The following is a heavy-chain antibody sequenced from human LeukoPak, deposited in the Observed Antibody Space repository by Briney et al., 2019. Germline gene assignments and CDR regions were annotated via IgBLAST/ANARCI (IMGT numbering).Heavy chain of an antibody. D-gene: IGHD1/OR15-1a*01. CDR1: GFTFSSYT. CDR3: AKGTKPVMTIPDY. Sequence: GGSLRLSCAASGFTFSSYTMNWVRQAPGKGLEWVAVISYDGSNKYYADSVKGRFTISRDNAKNSLFLQMNSLRAEDTAMYYCAKGTKPVMTIPDYWGQGILVTVSS. V-gene: IGHV3-30-3*01. J-gene: IGHJ4*02. CDR2: ISYDGSNK.